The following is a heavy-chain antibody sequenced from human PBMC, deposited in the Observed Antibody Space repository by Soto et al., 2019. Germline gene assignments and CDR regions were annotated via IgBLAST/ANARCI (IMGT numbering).Heavy chain of an antibody. CDR2: ISYDGSNK. Sequence: PGGSLRLSCAASGFTFSTYAMHWVRQAPGKWLEWVAVISYDGSNKYYADSVKGRFTISRDNSKNTLYLQMNSLRAEDTAVYYCARVPLAFDIWGQGXMVTVSS. V-gene: IGHV3-30-3*01. J-gene: IGHJ3*02. CDR1: GFTFSTYA. CDR3: ARVPLAFDI.